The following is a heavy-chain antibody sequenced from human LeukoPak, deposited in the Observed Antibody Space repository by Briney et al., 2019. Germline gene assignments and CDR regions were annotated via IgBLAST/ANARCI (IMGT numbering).Heavy chain of an antibody. CDR1: GYTFTIYG. D-gene: IGHD6-13*01. J-gene: IGHJ6*03. Sequence: ASVKVSCKASGYTFTIYGISWVRQAPGQGLEWMGWISGYNGNTHYPQKLQGRVTMTTDTSTSTAYMELSSLRSEDTAVYYCARAHGIAGYYYMDVWGKGTTVTISS. CDR3: ARAHGIAGYYYMDV. CDR2: ISGYNGNT. V-gene: IGHV1-18*01.